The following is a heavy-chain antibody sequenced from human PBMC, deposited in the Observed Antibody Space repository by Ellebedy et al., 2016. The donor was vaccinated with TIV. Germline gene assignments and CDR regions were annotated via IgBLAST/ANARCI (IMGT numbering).Heavy chain of an antibody. Sequence: GSLRLXXAVYGGSFSDYYWSWVRQPPGKGLEWIGEINHSGSTNYNPSLKSRVTISVDTSKNQFSLKLTSVTAADTAVYYCARGLGPIGYCSSTSCYWDHWGRGTLVTVSS. D-gene: IGHD2-2*01. CDR1: GGSFSDYY. V-gene: IGHV4-34*01. CDR3: ARGLGPIGYCSSTSCYWDH. CDR2: INHSGST. J-gene: IGHJ4*02.